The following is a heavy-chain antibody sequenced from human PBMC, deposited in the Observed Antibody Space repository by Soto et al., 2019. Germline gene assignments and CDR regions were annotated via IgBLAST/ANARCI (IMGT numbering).Heavy chain of an antibody. J-gene: IGHJ4*02. V-gene: IGHV1-18*01. Sequence: QVQLVQSGGEVKKPGASVKVSCKASGDTVTKYGISWVRQAPGQGLEWLGWISFYNGHTNYALKFQASITFTTDTSTSTASMELRSLTSDDTAVYYCASATSIAVAGKETWGQGTLVTVSS. CDR2: ISFYNGHT. D-gene: IGHD6-19*01. CDR1: GDTVTKYG. CDR3: ASATSIAVAGKET.